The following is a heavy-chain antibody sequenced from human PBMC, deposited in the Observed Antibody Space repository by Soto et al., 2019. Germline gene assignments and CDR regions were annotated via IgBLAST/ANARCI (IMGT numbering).Heavy chain of an antibody. CDR2: IWYDGSNK. Sequence: GGSLRLSCAASGFTFSSYGMHWVRQAPGKGLEWVAVIWYDGSNKYYADSVKGRFTISRDNSKNTLYLQMNSLRAEDTAVYSCARDSVVVPAAIHAFDIWGQGTMVTVSS. CDR3: ARDSVVVPAAIHAFDI. CDR1: GFTFSSYG. J-gene: IGHJ3*02. V-gene: IGHV3-33*08. D-gene: IGHD2-2*02.